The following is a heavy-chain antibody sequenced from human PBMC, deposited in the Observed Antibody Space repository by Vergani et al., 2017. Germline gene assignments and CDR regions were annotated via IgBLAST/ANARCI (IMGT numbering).Heavy chain of an antibody. V-gene: IGHV4-59*01. CDR2: IYYSGST. CDR3: ARDSPGFGYGY. J-gene: IGHJ4*02. CDR1: GGSISSYY. Sequence: QVQLQESGPGLVKPSETLSLTCTVSGGSISSYYWSWIRQPPGKGLEWIGYIYYSGSTNYNPSLKSRVTISVDTSKNQFSLKLSSVTAADTAVYYCARDSPGFGYGYWGQGTVVTVSS. D-gene: IGHD5-18*01.